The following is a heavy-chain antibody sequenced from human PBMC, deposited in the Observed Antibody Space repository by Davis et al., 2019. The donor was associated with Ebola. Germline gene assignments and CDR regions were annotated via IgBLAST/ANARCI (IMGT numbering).Heavy chain of an antibody. CDR1: GFTFSSYG. CDR2: ISYDGSNK. CDR3: AKTDARGSYPPGIDY. Sequence: GESLKISCAASGFTFSSYGMHWVRQAPGKGLEWVAVISYDGSNKYYADSVKGRFTISRDNSKNTLYLQMNSLRAEDTAVYYCAKTDARGSYPPGIDYWGQGTLVTVSS. J-gene: IGHJ4*02. D-gene: IGHD1-26*01. V-gene: IGHV3-30*18.